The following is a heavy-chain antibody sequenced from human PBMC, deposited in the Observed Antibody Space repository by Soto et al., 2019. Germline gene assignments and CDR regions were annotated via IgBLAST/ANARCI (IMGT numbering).Heavy chain of an antibody. CDR2: MYYNGNI. J-gene: IGHJ5*02. V-gene: IGHV4-59*01. Sequence: SETLSLTCNVSGGSISNYYWTWVRQSPEKGLEWIGYMYYNGNINYNPSLKSRVTISIDTSKNQFSLTLKSVTAADTAVYYCASGGNWFDPWGQGGLVTVSS. CDR3: ASGGNWFDP. D-gene: IGHD3-16*01. CDR1: GGSISNYY.